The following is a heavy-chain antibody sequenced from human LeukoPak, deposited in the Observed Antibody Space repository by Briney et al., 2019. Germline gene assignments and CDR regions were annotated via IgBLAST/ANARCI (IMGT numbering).Heavy chain of an antibody. V-gene: IGHV1-18*01. Sequence: AASVKVSCKASGYTFTSYGISWVRQAPGQGLEWMGWISVYNGNTNYAQKLQGRVTMTTGTSTSTAYMELRSLRSDDTAVYYCARRVGSRTDDAFDIWGQGTMVTVSS. J-gene: IGHJ3*02. D-gene: IGHD1-26*01. CDR1: GYTFTSYG. CDR3: ARRVGSRTDDAFDI. CDR2: ISVYNGNT.